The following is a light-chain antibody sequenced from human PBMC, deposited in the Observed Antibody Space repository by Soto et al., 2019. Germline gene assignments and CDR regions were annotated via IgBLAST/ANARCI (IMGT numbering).Light chain of an antibody. CDR3: QQRSNWIFT. V-gene: IGKV3-11*01. CDR1: QSVGNY. J-gene: IGKJ3*01. Sequence: EVVLTQSPATLSLSPGEGATLFCRASQSVGNYLAWYQQRPGQAPRLLIYDATSRATGIPARFSASRSGTDFTLTITSLEPEDFVVYYCQQRSNWIFTFGPGTIVDIK. CDR2: DAT.